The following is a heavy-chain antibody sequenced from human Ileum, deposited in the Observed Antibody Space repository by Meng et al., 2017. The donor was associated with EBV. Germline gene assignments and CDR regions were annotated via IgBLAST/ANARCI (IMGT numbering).Heavy chain of an antibody. J-gene: IGHJ4*02. CDR2: IYYDDYQ. D-gene: IGHD3-16*01. CDR1: WFSTSTNGVG. V-gene: IGHV2-5*02. Sequence: PLNVSVRKTLNPPTTLTLTCSFFWFSTSTNGVGVGWIRQPPGKALEWLTLIYYDDYQRYIPSLKTRLTITRVTSKSQVVLAMTNMDPVDTATYYCAHKPSGEDFFDYWGQGTLVTVSS. CDR3: AHKPSGEDFFDY.